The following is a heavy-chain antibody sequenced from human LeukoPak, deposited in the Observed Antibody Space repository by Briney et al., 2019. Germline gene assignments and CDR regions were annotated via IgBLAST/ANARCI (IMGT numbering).Heavy chain of an antibody. J-gene: IGHJ5*02. CDR3: ARDHNYYGSGSYWVWFDP. CDR2: INAGNGNT. V-gene: IGHV1-3*01. Sequence: AASVKVSCKASGYTFTSYAMHWVRQAPGQRLEWMGWINAGNGNTKYSQKFQGGVTITRDTSASTAYMELSSLRSEDTAVYYCARDHNYYGSGSYWVWFDPWGQGTLVTVSS. D-gene: IGHD3-10*01. CDR1: GYTFTSYA.